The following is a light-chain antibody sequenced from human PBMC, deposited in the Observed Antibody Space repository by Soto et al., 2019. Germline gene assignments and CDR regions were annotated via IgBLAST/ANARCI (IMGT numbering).Light chain of an antibody. CDR1: QSVSSSY. V-gene: IGKV3-20*01. CDR2: GAS. CDR3: QQYRSSSGLT. J-gene: IGKJ4*01. Sequence: EIVLTQSPGTLSLSPGERATLSCRASQSVSSSYLAWYQQKPGQAPRLPIYGASSRATGIPDRFSGSGSGTYFTLTISRLEPEDFAVYYCQQYRSSSGLTFGGGTKVEIK.